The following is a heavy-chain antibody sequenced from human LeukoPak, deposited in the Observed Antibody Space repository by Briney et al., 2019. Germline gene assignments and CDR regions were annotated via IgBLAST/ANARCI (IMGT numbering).Heavy chain of an antibody. J-gene: IGHJ4*02. D-gene: IGHD3-3*01. CDR2: ISGSGGST. Sequence: GGSLRLSCAASGCTFSSYAMSWVRQAPGKGLEWVSAISGSGGSTYYADSVKGRFTISRDNSKNTLYLQMNSLRAEDTAVYYCAKDPFWSGHSYYFDYWGQGTLVTVSS. CDR1: GCTFSSYA. V-gene: IGHV3-23*01. CDR3: AKDPFWSGHSYYFDY.